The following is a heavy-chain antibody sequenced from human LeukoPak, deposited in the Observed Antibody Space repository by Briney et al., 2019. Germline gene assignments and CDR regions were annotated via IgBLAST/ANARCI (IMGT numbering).Heavy chain of an antibody. CDR2: MNPNSGNT. D-gene: IGHD1-26*01. CDR1: GYTFTSYD. CDR3: ERVVVGATGVDY. Sequence: ASVKVTCKASGYTFTSYDINWVRQATGQGLEWMGWMNPNSGNTGYAQKFQGRVTMTRNTSISTAYMELSSLRSEDTAVYYCERVVVGATGVDYWGQGTLVTVSS. V-gene: IGHV1-8*01. J-gene: IGHJ4*02.